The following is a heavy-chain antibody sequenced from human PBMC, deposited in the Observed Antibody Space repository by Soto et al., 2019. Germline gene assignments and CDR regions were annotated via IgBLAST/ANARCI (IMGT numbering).Heavy chain of an antibody. J-gene: IGHJ4*02. CDR3: ARQPCSSTSCDKKGDFDY. V-gene: IGHV4-31*03. CDR2: IYYSGST. CDR1: GGSISSGGYY. Sequence: TLSLTCTVSGGSISSGGYYWSWIRQHPGQGLEWIGYIYYSGSTYYNPSLKSRVTISVDTSKNQFSLKLSSVTAADTAVFYCARQPCSSTSCDKKGDFDYWGQGTLVTVSS. D-gene: IGHD2-2*01.